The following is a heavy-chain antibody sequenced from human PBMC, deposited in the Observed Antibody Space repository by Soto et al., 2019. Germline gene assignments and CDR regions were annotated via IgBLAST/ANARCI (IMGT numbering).Heavy chain of an antibody. CDR1: GYIFTSYY. J-gene: IGHJ4*02. CDR3: SRVDPGETSPFDH. CDR2: INPFDGSR. D-gene: IGHD3-10*01. Sequence: QVQLVQSGAEVQKPGASVKVSCKASGYIFTSYYIHWVRQAHGQGLEWMGWINPFDGSRIFAQSFQGRVTMTRDTSTSTVYMEVSSLRSEDTAVYYCSRVDPGETSPFDHWGQGTLVTVSS. V-gene: IGHV1-46*03.